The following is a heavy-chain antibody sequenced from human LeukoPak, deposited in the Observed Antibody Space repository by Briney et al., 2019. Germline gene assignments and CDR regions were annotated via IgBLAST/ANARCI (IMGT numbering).Heavy chain of an antibody. Sequence: GGSLRLSCAASGFTFSTYWMHWVRQAPGKGLVWVSRIRPEGTTTAYADSVKGRFTISRGNAKNTLFLQMNSLSAEDTAVYYCARDLDWILFDYWGQGTLVTVSS. J-gene: IGHJ4*02. D-gene: IGHD3-9*01. CDR3: ARDLDWILFDY. V-gene: IGHV3-74*03. CDR1: GFTFSTYW. CDR2: IRPEGTTT.